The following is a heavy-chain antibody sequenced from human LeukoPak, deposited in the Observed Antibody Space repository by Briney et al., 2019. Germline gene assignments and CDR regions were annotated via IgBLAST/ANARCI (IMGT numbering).Heavy chain of an antibody. V-gene: IGHV4-34*01. Sequence: SETLSLTCAVYGGSSRGYYWNWLWIRQPPGKGLEWIGEITHSGSTNYNPSLKSRVTISVDTSKNQFSLKLSSVTAADTAVYYCARGALYGSGSYYKFWGQGTLVTVSS. D-gene: IGHD3-10*01. J-gene: IGHJ4*02. CDR3: ARGALYGSGSYYKF. CDR2: ITHSGST. CDR1: GGSSRGYY.